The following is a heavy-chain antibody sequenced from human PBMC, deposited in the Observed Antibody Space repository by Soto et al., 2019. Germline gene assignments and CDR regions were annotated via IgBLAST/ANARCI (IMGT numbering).Heavy chain of an antibody. Sequence: GGSLRLSCAASGFTFSSYGMHWVRQAPGKGLEWVAVISYDGSNKYYADSVKGRFTISRDNSKNTLYLQMNSLRAEDTAVYYCAKDRGYCTNGVCYQGYYFDYWGQGTLVTVSS. V-gene: IGHV3-30*18. CDR1: GFTFSSYG. CDR2: ISYDGSNK. J-gene: IGHJ4*02. D-gene: IGHD2-8*01. CDR3: AKDRGYCTNGVCYQGYYFDY.